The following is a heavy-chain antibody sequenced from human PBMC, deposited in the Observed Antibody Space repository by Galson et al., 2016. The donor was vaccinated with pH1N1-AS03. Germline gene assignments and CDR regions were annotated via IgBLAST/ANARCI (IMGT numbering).Heavy chain of an antibody. CDR3: ARRRSYYDFRSGYSDY. CDR2: ISSDASGT. CDR1: GFTFSSYA. V-gene: IGHV3-64*01. D-gene: IGHD3-3*01. J-gene: IGHJ4*02. Sequence: SLRLSCAASGFTFSSYAMHWVRQAPGKRLEYVSAISSDASGTYCANSVKGRFTISRDNSKNTVYLQMGSLRAEDMAVYYCARRRSYYDFRSGYSDYWGQGTLVTVSS.